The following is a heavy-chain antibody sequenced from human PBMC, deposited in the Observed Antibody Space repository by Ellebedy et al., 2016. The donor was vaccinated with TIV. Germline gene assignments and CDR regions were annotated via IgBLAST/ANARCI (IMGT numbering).Heavy chain of an antibody. V-gene: IGHV4-59*08. D-gene: IGHD3-10*01. CDR3: ARRNRITMVRGVPYDAFDI. CDR1: GGSISSYY. Sequence: MPSETLSLTCTVSGGSISSYYWSWIRQPPGKGLEWIGYIYYSGSTNYNPSLKSRVTISIDTSKNKFPLKLSSVTAADTAVYYCARRNRITMVRGVPYDAFDIWGQGTMVTVSS. CDR2: IYYSGST. J-gene: IGHJ3*02.